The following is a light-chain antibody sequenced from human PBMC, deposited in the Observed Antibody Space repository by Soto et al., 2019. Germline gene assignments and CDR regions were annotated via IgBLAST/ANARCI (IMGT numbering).Light chain of an antibody. Sequence: EIVMTQSPATLSVSLGERVTLSCRASQSVSSYLAWYQQKPGQAPRLLISDASTRATDIPDRFSGSGSGTDFPLTISSLQSTDLAVYYCLQYRTWPPLYTFGQGTKLEIK. V-gene: IGKV3-15*01. CDR3: LQYRTWPPLYT. CDR1: QSVSSY. CDR2: DAS. J-gene: IGKJ2*01.